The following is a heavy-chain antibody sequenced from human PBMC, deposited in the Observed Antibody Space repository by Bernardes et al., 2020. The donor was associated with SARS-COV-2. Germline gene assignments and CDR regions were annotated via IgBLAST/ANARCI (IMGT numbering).Heavy chain of an antibody. CDR1: GFTFSSYG. CDR2: ISYDGSNK. J-gene: IGHJ4*02. CDR3: ARDVTLEWSDSYFDY. D-gene: IGHD3-3*01. V-gene: IGHV3-30*03. Sequence: GGSLRLSCAASGFTFSSYGMHWVRQAPGKGLEWVEVISYDGSNKYYADSVKGRFTISRDNSKNTLYLQMNSLRAEDTAVYYCARDVTLEWSDSYFDYWGQGTLVTVSS.